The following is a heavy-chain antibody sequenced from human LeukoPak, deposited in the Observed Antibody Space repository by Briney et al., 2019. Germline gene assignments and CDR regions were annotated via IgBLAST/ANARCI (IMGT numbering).Heavy chain of an antibody. CDR1: GYTFTSYD. V-gene: IGHV1-8*01. CDR3: AGGWRIDDFWSGYYTPPNWFDP. D-gene: IGHD3-3*01. CDR2: MNPNSGNT. Sequence: GASVKVSCKASGYTFTSYDINWVRQATGQGLEWMGWMNPNSGNTGYAQKFQGRVTMTRNTSISTAYMELSSLRSEDTAVYYCAGGWRIDDFWSGYYTPPNWFDPWGQGTLVTVSS. J-gene: IGHJ5*02.